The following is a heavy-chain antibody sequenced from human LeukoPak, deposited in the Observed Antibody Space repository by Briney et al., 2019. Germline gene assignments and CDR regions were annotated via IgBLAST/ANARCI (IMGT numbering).Heavy chain of an antibody. CDR1: GYTFSDYY. CDR2: ISYDGSNK. J-gene: IGHJ4*02. Sequence: PGGSLRLSCAASGYTFSDYYMSWIRQAPGKGLEWVAVISYDGSNKYYADSVKGRFTISRDNSKSTLYLQMNSLRAEDTAVYYCARDDFWSGYYTPYYFDYWGQGTLVTVSS. CDR3: ARDDFWSGYYTPYYFDY. V-gene: IGHV3-30*03. D-gene: IGHD3-3*01.